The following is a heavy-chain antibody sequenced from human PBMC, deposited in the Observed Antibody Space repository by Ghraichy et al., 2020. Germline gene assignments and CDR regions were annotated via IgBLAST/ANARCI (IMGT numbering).Heavy chain of an antibody. CDR2: IKSKTDGGTT. Sequence: GGSLRLSCSASSFTFNNAWMNWVRQAPGKGLEWVGRIKSKTDGGTTDYAAPVKGRFTISRDDSKNTLYLQMNSLKTEDTAVYYCTTVEENCSGGSCYLRPYGMDVWGQGTTVTVSS. CDR1: SFTFNNAW. CDR3: TTVEENCSGGSCYLRPYGMDV. V-gene: IGHV3-15*07. D-gene: IGHD2-15*01. J-gene: IGHJ6*02.